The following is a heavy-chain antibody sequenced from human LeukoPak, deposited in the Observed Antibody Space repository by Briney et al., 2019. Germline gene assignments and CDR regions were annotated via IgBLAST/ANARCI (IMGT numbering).Heavy chain of an antibody. D-gene: IGHD3-22*01. CDR1: GGSISSYY. J-gene: IGHJ3*02. CDR2: IYYSGST. V-gene: IGHV4-59*08. CDR3: ASSYYDSREAFDI. Sequence: SETLSLTCTVSGGSISSYYWSWIRQPPGKGLERIGYIYYSGSTNYNPSLKSRVTISVDTSKNQFSLKLSSVTAADTAVYYCASSYYDSREAFDIWGQGTMVTVSS.